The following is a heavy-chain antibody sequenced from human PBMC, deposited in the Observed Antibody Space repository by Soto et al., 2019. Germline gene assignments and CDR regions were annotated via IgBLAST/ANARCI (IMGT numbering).Heavy chain of an antibody. J-gene: IGHJ4*02. V-gene: IGHV1-18*01. D-gene: IGHD3-10*01. CDR1: GYTFTSYG. CDR3: ARDPGPPYYGSGTYDY. CDR2: ISAYNGNT. Sequence: ASVKVSCKASGYTFTSYGISWVRQAPGQGLEWMGWISAYNGNTNYAQKLQGRVTMTTDTSTSTAYMELRSLRSDDTAVYYCARDPGPPYYGSGTYDYWGQGTLVTVSS.